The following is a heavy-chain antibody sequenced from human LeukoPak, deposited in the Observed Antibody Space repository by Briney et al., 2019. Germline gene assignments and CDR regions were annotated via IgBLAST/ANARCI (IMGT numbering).Heavy chain of an antibody. CDR1: GGSISSSSDY. CDR3: ARDSFREYYYVDV. J-gene: IGHJ6*03. CDR2: IHYSGST. Sequence: PSETLSLTCTVSGGSISSSSDYWGWIRQPPGKGLEWIGTIHYSGSTYYNPSLKSRVTMSVDTSQNQIALKLRSVTAADTAVYYCARDSFREYYYVDVWGKGTTVTVSS. D-gene: IGHD1-26*01. V-gene: IGHV4-39*06.